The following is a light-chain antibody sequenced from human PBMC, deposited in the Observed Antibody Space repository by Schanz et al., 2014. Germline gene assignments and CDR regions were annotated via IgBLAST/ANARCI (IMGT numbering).Light chain of an antibody. V-gene: IGKV3-20*01. Sequence: EIVLTQSPGTLSLSPGERATLSCRASQSVSSSYLAWYQQKAGQSPRLLIYGASRRATGIPDRFSGSGSGTDFTLTISRLEPEDFAVYYCQQYGSSPITFGQGTRLEIK. CDR3: QQYGSSPIT. CDR2: GAS. J-gene: IGKJ5*01. CDR1: QSVSSSY.